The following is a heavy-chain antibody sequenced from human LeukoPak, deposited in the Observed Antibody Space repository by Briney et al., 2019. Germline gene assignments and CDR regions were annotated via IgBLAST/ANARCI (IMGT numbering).Heavy chain of an antibody. D-gene: IGHD1-26*01. Sequence: GGSLRLSCAASGFTFSSYSMNWVRQAPGKGLEWVSFISSSSSTIYYADPVKGRFTISRDNAKNSLYLQMNSLRAEDTAIYYCATEWAGATRRFEHWGQGTLVTVSS. CDR2: ISSSSSTI. V-gene: IGHV3-48*01. J-gene: IGHJ4*02. CDR1: GFTFSSYS. CDR3: ATEWAGATRRFEH.